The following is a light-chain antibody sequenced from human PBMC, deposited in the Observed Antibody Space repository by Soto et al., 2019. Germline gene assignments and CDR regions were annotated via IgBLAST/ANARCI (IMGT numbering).Light chain of an antibody. J-gene: IGKJ3*01. CDR1: QSVTSSY. V-gene: IGKV3-20*01. CDR3: QQYGSSPPA. CDR2: GAS. Sequence: EIVLTQSPGTLSLSPGERATLSCRASQSVTSSYLAWYQQKPGQAPRLLIYGASRRATGIPDRFSGSGSGTVFTLTLSRLEPEDFAVYYCQQYGSSPPAFGPGTKVDIK.